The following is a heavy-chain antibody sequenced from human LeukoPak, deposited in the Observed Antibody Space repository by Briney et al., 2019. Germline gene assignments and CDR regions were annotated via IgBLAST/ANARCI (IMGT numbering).Heavy chain of an antibody. V-gene: IGHV3-33*01. D-gene: IGHD4-17*01. CDR3: AREYYGYYYFDY. Sequence: SLRLSCAASGFTFTIDGMHSVPQTPGKGLEWVALIWYDGSNKYHAHSVKGRFTISKDNSQKTLFLQMNSLRAEDTAVYYCAREYYGYYYFDYWGQGTLVTVSS. J-gene: IGHJ4*02. CDR1: GFTFTIDG. CDR2: IWYDGSNK.